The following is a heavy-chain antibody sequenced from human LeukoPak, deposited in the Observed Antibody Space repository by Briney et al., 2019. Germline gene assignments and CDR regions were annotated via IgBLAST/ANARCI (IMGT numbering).Heavy chain of an antibody. CDR1: GFTFTTYA. Sequence: GGSLRLSCAASGFTFTTYAMHWVRQAPGKGLEWVAFISFDDGTTKYYADSVKGRFTISRDNSKNTLYLQMNSLRAEDTSVYHCAGSPRSGWYWFDYWGQGTLVTVSS. V-gene: IGHV3-30*04. CDR3: AGSPRSGWYWFDY. J-gene: IGHJ4*02. CDR2: ISFDDGTTK. D-gene: IGHD6-19*01.